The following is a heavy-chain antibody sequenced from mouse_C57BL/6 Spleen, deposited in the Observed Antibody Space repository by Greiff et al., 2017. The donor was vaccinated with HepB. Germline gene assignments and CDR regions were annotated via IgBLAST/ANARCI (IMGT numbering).Heavy chain of an antibody. J-gene: IGHJ2*01. CDR2: IYPGDGDT. CDR3: ARAGQDYFDY. V-gene: IGHV1-82*01. Sequence: VQLQQSGPELVKPGASVKISCKASGYAFSSSWMNWVKQRPGKGLEWIGRIYPGDGDTNYNGKFKGKATLTADKSSSTAYMQLSSLTSEDSAVYFCARAGQDYFDYRGQGTTLTVSS. CDR1: GYAFSSSW. D-gene: IGHD3-3*01.